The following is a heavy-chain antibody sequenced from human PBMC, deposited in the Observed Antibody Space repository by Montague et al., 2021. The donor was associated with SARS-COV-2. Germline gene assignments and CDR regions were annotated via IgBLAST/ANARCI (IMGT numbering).Heavy chain of an antibody. CDR1: GFTFSSYE. CDR3: ASHQLRYFDWLLLTDNYYYYGMDV. J-gene: IGHJ6*02. V-gene: IGHV3-48*03. Sequence: SLRLSCAASGFTFSSYEMNWVRQAPGKGLEWVSYISSSGSTLYYXDSXKGLFTISRDNAKNSLYLQMNSLRAEDTAVYYWASHQLRYFDWLLLTDNYYYYGMDVWGQGTTVTVSS. D-gene: IGHD3-9*01. CDR2: ISSSGSTL.